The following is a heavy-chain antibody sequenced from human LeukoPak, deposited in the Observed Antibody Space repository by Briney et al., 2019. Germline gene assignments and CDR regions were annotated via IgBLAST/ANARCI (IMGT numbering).Heavy chain of an antibody. CDR2: IYYSGST. Sequence: PSETLSLTCTVSGGSVISSGSYWGWIRQPPGKGLQWIGSIYYSGSTYYNPSLESRVTLSVDTSKNQFSLKLTSVTAADTAVYYCAKGGRIVVVPAPYFDYWGQGTLVTVSS. CDR1: GGSVISSGSY. V-gene: IGHV4-39*07. D-gene: IGHD2-2*01. J-gene: IGHJ4*02. CDR3: AKGGRIVVVPAPYFDY.